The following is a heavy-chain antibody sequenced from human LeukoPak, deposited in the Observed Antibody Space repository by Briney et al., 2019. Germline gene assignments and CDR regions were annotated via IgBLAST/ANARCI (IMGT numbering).Heavy chain of an antibody. J-gene: IGHJ6*03. D-gene: IGHD6-6*01. Sequence: GGSLRLSCAASGFTFSSYSMNWVRQAPGKGLEWVSSISSSSSYIYYADSVKGRFTISRDNAKNSLYLQMNSLRAADTAVYYCVRGRAGSSSRYYYMDVWGKGTTVTVSS. V-gene: IGHV3-21*01. CDR2: ISSSSSYI. CDR3: VRGRAGSSSRYYYMDV. CDR1: GFTFSSYS.